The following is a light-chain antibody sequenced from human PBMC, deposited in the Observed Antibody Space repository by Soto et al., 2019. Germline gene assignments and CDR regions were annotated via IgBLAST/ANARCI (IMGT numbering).Light chain of an antibody. J-gene: IGKJ1*01. CDR1: QSVTDNY. V-gene: IGKV3-20*01. CDR3: HQYGRSPRGT. CDR2: GAS. Sequence: DIVLTQSPGTLSSSPGGRATLSCRASQSVTDNYLAWYQQKPGQAPRLLIYGASSRATGTPDRFSGSGSGTDFTLTISRLEHEDFAMYYCHQYGRSPRGTFGQGTKVEIK.